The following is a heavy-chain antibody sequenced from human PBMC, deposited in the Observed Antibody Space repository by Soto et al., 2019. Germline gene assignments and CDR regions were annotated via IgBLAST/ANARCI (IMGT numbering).Heavy chain of an antibody. J-gene: IGHJ5*02. CDR2: ISYDGSNK. Sequence: GGSLRLSCAASGFTFSSYGMHWVRQAPGKGLKWVAVISYDGSNKYYADSVKGRFTISRDNSKNTLYLQMNSLRAEDTAVYYCAKDITSHQHFYGVIAVAPWGQGTLVTVSS. D-gene: IGHD6-19*01. CDR1: GFTFSSYG. V-gene: IGHV3-30*18. CDR3: AKDITSHQHFYGVIAVAP.